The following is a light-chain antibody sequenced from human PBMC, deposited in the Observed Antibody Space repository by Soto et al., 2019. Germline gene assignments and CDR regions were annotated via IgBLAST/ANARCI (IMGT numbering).Light chain of an antibody. CDR3: NSYTNSHTYV. Sequence: LTQPASVSGSPGQSITISCTGTSSDVGGYNYVSWYQQHPGKVPKLIIYEVSNRPSGVSNRFSGSKSGNTASLTISGLQAEDEADYYCNSYTNSHTYVFGTGTKVTVL. CDR1: SSDVGGYNY. CDR2: EVS. V-gene: IGLV2-14*01. J-gene: IGLJ1*01.